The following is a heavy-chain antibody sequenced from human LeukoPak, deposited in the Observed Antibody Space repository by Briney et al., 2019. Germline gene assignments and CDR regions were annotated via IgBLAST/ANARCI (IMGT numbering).Heavy chain of an antibody. CDR2: ISSGSTI. V-gene: IGHV3-48*03. CDR3: ARDVGVVVPAAFDP. D-gene: IGHD2-2*01. Sequence: GGSLRLSCAASGFTFSSYEMNWVRQAPGKGLEWVSYISSGSTIYDADSVKGRFTISRDNSMNTLYLQMNSLRAEDTAVYYCARDVGVVVPAAFDPWGQGTLVTVSS. CDR1: GFTFSSYE. J-gene: IGHJ5*02.